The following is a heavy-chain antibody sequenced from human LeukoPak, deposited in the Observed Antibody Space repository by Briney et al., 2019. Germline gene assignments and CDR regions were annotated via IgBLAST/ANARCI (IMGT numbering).Heavy chain of an antibody. CDR1: GFTFSSYA. CDR3: ARDSGSSGYYLFDY. J-gene: IGHJ4*02. Sequence: GGSLRLSCAASGFTFSSYAMSWVRQAPGKGLEWVSAISGSGGSTYYADSVKGRFTISRDNAKNSLYLQMNSLRAEDTAVYYCARDSGSSGYYLFDYWGQGTLVTVSS. D-gene: IGHD3-22*01. V-gene: IGHV3-23*01. CDR2: ISGSGGST.